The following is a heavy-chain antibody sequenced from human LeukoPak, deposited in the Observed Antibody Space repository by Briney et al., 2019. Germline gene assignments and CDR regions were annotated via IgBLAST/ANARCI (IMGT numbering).Heavy chain of an antibody. CDR1: GGSISSHY. CDR2: IYYSGST. Sequence: PSETLSLTCTVSGGSISSHYWSWIRQPPGKGLEWIGYIYYSGSTNYNPSLKSRVTISVDTSKNQFSPKPSSVTAADTAVYYCARGNSPLDCVDYWGQGTLVTVSS. V-gene: IGHV4-59*11. D-gene: IGHD3/OR15-3a*01. CDR3: ARGNSPLDCVDY. J-gene: IGHJ4*02.